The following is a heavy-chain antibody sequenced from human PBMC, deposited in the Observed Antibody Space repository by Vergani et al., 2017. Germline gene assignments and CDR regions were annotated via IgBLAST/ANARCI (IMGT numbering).Heavy chain of an antibody. CDR1: GFTFSSYA. CDR3: AKDQEDSSSTSCSVLDY. Sequence: EVQLLESGGGLVQPGGSLRLSCAASGFTFSSYAMSWVRQAPGKGLEWVSALSGSGCSTYYADSVKGRFTISRDNSKNTLYLQMNRLRAEATSVYYYAKDQEDSSSTSCSVLDYWGQGTLVTVSS. CDR2: LSGSGCST. D-gene: IGHD2-2*01. V-gene: IGHV3-23*01. J-gene: IGHJ4*02.